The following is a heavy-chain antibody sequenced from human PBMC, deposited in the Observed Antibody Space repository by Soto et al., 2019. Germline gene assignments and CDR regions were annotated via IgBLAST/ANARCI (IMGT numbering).Heavy chain of an antibody. V-gene: IGHV3-21*01. Sequence: GGSLRLSCAASGFTFSSYSMNWVRQAPGKGLEWVSSISSSSSYIYYADSVKGRFTISRDNAKNSLYLQMNSLRAEDTAVYYCARDRYVVVPADIDGGGYYYYYGMDVWGQGTTVTVSS. J-gene: IGHJ6*02. CDR3: ARDRYVVVPADIDGGGYYYYYGMDV. D-gene: IGHD2-2*02. CDR2: ISSSSSYI. CDR1: GFTFSSYS.